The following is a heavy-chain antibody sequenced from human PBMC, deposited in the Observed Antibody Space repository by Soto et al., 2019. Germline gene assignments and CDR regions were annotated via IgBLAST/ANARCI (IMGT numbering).Heavy chain of an antibody. D-gene: IGHD3-3*01. CDR1: GYTFAGYY. CDR3: ARGGSLTYYDFWSGYYFGVGFDI. Sequence: GASVKVSCKASGYTFAGYYMRWVRQAPGQGLEWMGWINPNSGGTNYAQKFQGWVTMTRDTSISTAYMELSRLRSDDTAVYYCARGGSLTYYDFWSGYYFGVGFDIWGQGTMVTVSS. J-gene: IGHJ3*02. CDR2: INPNSGGT. V-gene: IGHV1-2*04.